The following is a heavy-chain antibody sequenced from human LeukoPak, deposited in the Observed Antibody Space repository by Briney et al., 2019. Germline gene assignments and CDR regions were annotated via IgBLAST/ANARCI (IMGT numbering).Heavy chain of an antibody. CDR2: IDPNSGFT. D-gene: IGHD2-2*01. J-gene: IGHJ4*02. CDR1: GYTFTAHY. CDR3: ARLADCSSSSCRSFDY. Sequence: ASVKVSCKASGYTFTAHYIHWVRQAPGQGLEWMGWIDPNSGFTNYAQKFQGRVTMTRDTSISTAYMELSRLRSDDTAVYYCARLADCSSSSCRSFDYWGQGTLVTVSS. V-gene: IGHV1-2*02.